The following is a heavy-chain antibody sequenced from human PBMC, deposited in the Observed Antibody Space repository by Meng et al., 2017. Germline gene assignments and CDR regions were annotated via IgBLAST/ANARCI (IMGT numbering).Heavy chain of an antibody. D-gene: IGHD6-19*01. CDR2: IYYSGST. J-gene: IGHJ4*02. Sequence: QVRPPESGPVLGRPSGTLPPTFPVSGGSVSSGSYYWSWIRQPPGKGLEWIGYIYYSGSTNYNPSLKSRVTISVDTSKNQFSLKLSSVTAADTAVYYCARAIAVAGITIDYWGQGTLVTVSS. CDR1: GGSVSSGSYY. CDR3: ARAIAVAGITIDY. V-gene: IGHV4-61*01.